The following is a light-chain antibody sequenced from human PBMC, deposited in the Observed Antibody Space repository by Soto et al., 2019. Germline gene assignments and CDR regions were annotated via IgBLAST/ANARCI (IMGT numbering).Light chain of an antibody. Sequence: EIVLTQSPGTLSLSPGERATLSCRASQSVSRNFLAWYQQKPGQAHKLLISGASSSATGIPDRFSGSGSGTDFTLTISRLEPEDFALYSWQQYGSAPGTFGQGTKLEIK. J-gene: IGKJ2*02. CDR2: GAS. CDR1: QSVSRNF. CDR3: QQYGSAPGT. V-gene: IGKV3-20*01.